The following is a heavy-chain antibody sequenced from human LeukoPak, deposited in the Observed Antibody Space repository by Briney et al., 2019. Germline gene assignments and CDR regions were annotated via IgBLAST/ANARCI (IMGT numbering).Heavy chain of an antibody. D-gene: IGHD6-13*01. CDR1: GFTFSSYA. CDR2: ISGSGGST. CDR3: AKRGSSWYEGDYYYGMDV. Sequence: AGGSLRLSCAASGFTFSSYAMSWVRQAPGKGLEWVSAISGSGGSTYYADSVKGRFTISRDNSKNTLYLQMNSLRAEDTAVYYCAKRGSSWYEGDYYYGMDVWGQGTTVTVSS. J-gene: IGHJ6*02. V-gene: IGHV3-23*01.